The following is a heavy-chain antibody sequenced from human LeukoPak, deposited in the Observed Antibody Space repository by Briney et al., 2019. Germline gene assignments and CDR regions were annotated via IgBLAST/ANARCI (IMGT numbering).Heavy chain of an antibody. D-gene: IGHD3-3*01. J-gene: IGHJ4*02. CDR1: GFTFDDYA. Sequence: GRSLRLSCAASGFTFDDYAMHWVRQAPGKGLEWVSGINWNSGATGYADSVKGRFTISRDNAKNSLYLQMNSLRAEDMALYYCVKGRYYDYWSYFDYWGQGTLVTVSS. V-gene: IGHV3-9*03. CDR3: VKGRYYDYWSYFDY. CDR2: INWNSGAT.